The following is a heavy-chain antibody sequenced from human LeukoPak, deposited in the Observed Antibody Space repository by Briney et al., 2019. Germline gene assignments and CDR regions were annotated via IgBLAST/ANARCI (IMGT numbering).Heavy chain of an antibody. CDR2: IYASGTT. Sequence: SETLSLTCTVSGDSISSYYWTWIRQSAAKGLEWIGRIYASGTTNYNPSLKSRVTISVDTSKNQFSLKLSSVTAADTAVYYCARAAPAALFQHWGQGTLVTVSS. D-gene: IGHD2-2*01. J-gene: IGHJ1*01. CDR3: ARAAPAALFQH. CDR1: GDSISSYY. V-gene: IGHV4-4*07.